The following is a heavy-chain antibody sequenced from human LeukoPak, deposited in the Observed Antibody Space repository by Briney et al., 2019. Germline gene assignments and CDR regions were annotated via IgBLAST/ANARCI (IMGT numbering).Heavy chain of an antibody. Sequence: SQTLSLTCTVSGGSISSGGYYWSWIRQHSGDGLEWIGYIYYSGSTYYNPSLKSRVTISIDTSKNQFSLKLSSVTAADTAVYYCARAGGFFSPFGYWGQGTLVTVSS. V-gene: IGHV4-31*03. CDR1: GGSISSGGYY. J-gene: IGHJ4*02. CDR2: IYYSGST. D-gene: IGHD3-16*01. CDR3: ARAGGFFSPFGY.